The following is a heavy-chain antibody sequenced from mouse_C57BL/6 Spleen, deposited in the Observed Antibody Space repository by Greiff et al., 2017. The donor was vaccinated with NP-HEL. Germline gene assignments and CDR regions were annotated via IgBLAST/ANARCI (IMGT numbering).Heavy chain of an antibody. CDR3: ARHKNYYGSSYGYCDV. Sequence: QVQLKESGAELVKPGASVKLSCKASGYTFTEYTIHWVKQRSGQGLEWIGWFYPGSGSIKYNEKFKDKATLTADKSSSTVYMELSRLTSEDSAVYFCARHKNYYGSSYGYCDVWGTGTTVTVSS. J-gene: IGHJ1*03. CDR1: GYTFTEYT. V-gene: IGHV1-62-2*01. CDR2: FYPGSGSI. D-gene: IGHD1-1*01.